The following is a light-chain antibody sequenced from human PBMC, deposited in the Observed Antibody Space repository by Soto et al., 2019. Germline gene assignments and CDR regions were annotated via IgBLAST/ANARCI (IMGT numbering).Light chain of an antibody. CDR1: QGVGRF. J-gene: IGKJ4*01. CDR2: DAS. CDR3: QQRGGWPLT. Sequence: EIVLTQSPATLSLSPGERAALSCRASQGVGRFLAWYQQNPGQAPRLLIYDASNRATGIPARFSGSGSETDFTLAIDNLEPEDFEVYYCQQRGGWPLTFGGGTKVEIK. V-gene: IGKV3-11*01.